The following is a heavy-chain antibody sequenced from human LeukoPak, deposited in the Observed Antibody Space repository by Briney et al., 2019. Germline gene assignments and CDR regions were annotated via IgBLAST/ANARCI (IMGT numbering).Heavy chain of an antibody. Sequence: ASVKVSCKASGYTFTSNYVHWVRQAPGQGLEWMGMIYPRDGSTSYAQKFQGRVTVTRDTSTSTVHMELSGLRSEDTAVYYCARDQEGFDYWGQGTLVTVSS. CDR1: GYTFTSNY. V-gene: IGHV1-46*01. CDR2: IYPRDGST. CDR3: ARDQEGFDY. J-gene: IGHJ4*02.